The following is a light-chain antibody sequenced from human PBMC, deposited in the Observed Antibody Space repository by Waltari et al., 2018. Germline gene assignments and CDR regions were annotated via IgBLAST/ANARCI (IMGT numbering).Light chain of an antibody. V-gene: IGKV3-20*01. CDR2: GAS. CDR3: QHYGSSPPVT. J-gene: IGKJ4*01. Sequence: EIVLPQSPGTLSLSPGERATLSCRASQSVSSRFLAWYQQKPGLAPRLLIHGASSRATGIPDRFSGTGSGTDFTLTISRLETEDFAVYYCQHYGSSPPVTFGGGTKVEIK. CDR1: QSVSSRF.